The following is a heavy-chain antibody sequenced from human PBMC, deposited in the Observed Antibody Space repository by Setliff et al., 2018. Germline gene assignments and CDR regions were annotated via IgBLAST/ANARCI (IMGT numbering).Heavy chain of an antibody. V-gene: IGHV4-59*11. CDR2: IYYSGST. D-gene: IGHD5-18*01. CDR3: ARDLGYSYGIYYFDY. CDR1: GGSISSHY. Sequence: PSETLSLTCTVSGGSISSHYWSWIRQPPGKGLEWIGSIYYSGSTNYNPSLKSRVTISVDTSKNQFPLKLSSVTAADTAVYYCARDLGYSYGIYYFDYWGQGTLVTVSS. J-gene: IGHJ4*02.